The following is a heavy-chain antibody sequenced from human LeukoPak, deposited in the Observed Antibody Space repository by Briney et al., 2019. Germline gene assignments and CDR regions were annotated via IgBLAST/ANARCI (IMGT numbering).Heavy chain of an antibody. CDR2: IYPGDSDT. Sequence: GESLKISCKGSGYSFTSYWIAWVRQMPGKGLEWMGIIYPGDSDTRYSPSFQGQVTISAGKSISTAYLQWSSLKASDTAMYYCARQGSGYSPTYYYYMDVWGKGTTVTISS. CDR1: GYSFTSYW. CDR3: ARQGSGYSPTYYYYMDV. D-gene: IGHD5-18*01. J-gene: IGHJ6*03. V-gene: IGHV5-51*01.